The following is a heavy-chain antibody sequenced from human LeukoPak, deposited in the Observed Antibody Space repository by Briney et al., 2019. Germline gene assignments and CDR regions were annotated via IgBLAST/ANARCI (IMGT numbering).Heavy chain of an antibody. D-gene: IGHD2-21*02. J-gene: IGHJ2*01. V-gene: IGHV4-59*08. CDR2: IYYSGST. Sequence: SETLSLTCTVSGGSISSYYWSWIRQPPGKGLEWIGYIYYSGSTNYNPSLKSRVTISVDTSKNQFSLKLSSVTAADTAVYYCARTIVVVTNENWYFDLWGRGTLVTVSS. CDR1: GGSISSYY. CDR3: ARTIVVVTNENWYFDL.